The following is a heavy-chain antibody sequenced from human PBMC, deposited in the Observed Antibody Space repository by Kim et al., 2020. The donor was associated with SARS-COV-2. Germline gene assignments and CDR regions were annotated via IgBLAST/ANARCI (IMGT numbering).Heavy chain of an antibody. CDR2: IYYSGST. J-gene: IGHJ4*02. CDR1: GGSISSYY. D-gene: IGHD3-22*01. V-gene: IGHV4-59*01. Sequence: SETLSLTCTVSGGSISSYYWSWIRQPPGKGLEWIGYIYYSGSTNYNPSLKSRVTISVDTSKNQFSLKLSSVTAADTAVYYCARGRKSSGYYYVFYYWGQGTLVTVSS. CDR3: ARGRKSSGYYYVFYY.